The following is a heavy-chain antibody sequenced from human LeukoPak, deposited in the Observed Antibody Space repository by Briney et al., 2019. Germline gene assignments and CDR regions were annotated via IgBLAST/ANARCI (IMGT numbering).Heavy chain of an antibody. J-gene: IGHJ4*02. CDR2: VYHGGSS. CDR1: GYSISSGFY. D-gene: IGHD6-6*01. Sequence: PSETLSLTCTVSGYSISSGFYWGWIRQPPGNGLEWIGNVYHGGSSYHNPSLKSRVTISVDTSKNQFSLNLYSVTAADTAVYYCARRVGSSDCFDYWGQGTLVTVSS. CDR3: ARRVGSSDCFDY. V-gene: IGHV4-38-2*02.